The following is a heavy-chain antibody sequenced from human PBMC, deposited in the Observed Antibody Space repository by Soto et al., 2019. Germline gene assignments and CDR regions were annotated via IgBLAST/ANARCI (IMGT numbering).Heavy chain of an antibody. V-gene: IGHV3-30-3*01. CDR3: ARDITIFGVPGDFQH. D-gene: IGHD3-3*01. J-gene: IGHJ1*01. CDR2: ISYDGSNK. Sequence: QVQLVESGGGVVQPGRSLRLSCAASGFTFSSYAMHWVRQAPGKGLEWVAVISYDGSNKYYADSVKGRFTISRDNSKNTLYLQMNSPRAEDTAVYYCARDITIFGVPGDFQHWGQGTLVTVSS. CDR1: GFTFSSYA.